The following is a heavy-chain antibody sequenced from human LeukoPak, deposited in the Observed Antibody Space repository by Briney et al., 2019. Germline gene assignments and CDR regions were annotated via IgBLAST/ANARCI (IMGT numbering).Heavy chain of an antibody. V-gene: IGHV3-30*18. D-gene: IGHD6-13*01. Sequence: PGGSLRLSCTTSGFNFRAYWMGWVRQAPGKGLAWVAVVSADGDNTYYADSVKGRFTISRDNSKNTLYLQMNYLRAEDTAIYYCAKPHSSSWFYFDYWGQGTLVTVSS. J-gene: IGHJ4*02. CDR1: GFNFRAYW. CDR2: VSADGDNT. CDR3: AKPHSSSWFYFDY.